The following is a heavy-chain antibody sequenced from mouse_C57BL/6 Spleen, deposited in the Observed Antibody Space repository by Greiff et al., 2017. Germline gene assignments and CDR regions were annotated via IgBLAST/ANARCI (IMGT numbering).Heavy chain of an antibody. CDR2: IDPEDGET. D-gene: IGHD4-1*01. CDR1: GFNIKDYY. Sequence: VQLQQPGAELVKPGASVKLSCTASGFNIKDYYMNWVKQRPEQGLEWIGRIDPEDGETQYAQKFQGKATITVDTSSNTAFLQLSCLTSEDTAVYCCARRNWDYFDYWGQGTTLTVSS. CDR3: ARRNWDYFDY. V-gene: IGHV14-2*01. J-gene: IGHJ2*01.